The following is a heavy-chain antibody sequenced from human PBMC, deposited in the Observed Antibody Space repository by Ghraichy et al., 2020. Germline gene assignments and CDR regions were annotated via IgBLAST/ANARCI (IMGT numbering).Heavy chain of an antibody. J-gene: IGHJ4*02. CDR1: GFTFSSYS. V-gene: IGHV3-21*06. CDR2: ISSSSAYR. Sequence: GGSLRLSCAASGFTFSSYSMNWVRQAPGKGLEWVSSISSSSAYRYYADSVRGRFTISRDNAQNSLYLHMNSLRAEDTAVYYCVRYIVATIGTKFDYWGQGTLVTVSS. D-gene: IGHD5-12*01. CDR3: VRYIVATIGTKFDY.